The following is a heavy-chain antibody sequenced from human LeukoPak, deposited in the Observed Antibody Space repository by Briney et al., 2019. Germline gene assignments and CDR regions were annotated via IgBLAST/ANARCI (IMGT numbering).Heavy chain of an antibody. J-gene: IGHJ1*01. CDR3: ASLTYYFDSSGYYPGYFQH. V-gene: IGHV3-11*03. D-gene: IGHD3-22*01. CDR2: ISSSNSYT. CDR1: GFTFSDYY. Sequence: PGGSLRLSCAASGFTFSDYYMSWIRQAPGKGLEWVSYISSSNSYTNYADSVKGRFYADSVKGRFTIPRDNAKNSLYLQMNSLRAEDTAVYYCASLTYYFDSSGYYPGYFQHWGQGTLVTVSS.